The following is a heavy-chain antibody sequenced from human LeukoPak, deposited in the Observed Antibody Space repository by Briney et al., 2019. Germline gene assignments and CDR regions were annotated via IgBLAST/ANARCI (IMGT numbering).Heavy chain of an antibody. CDR3: ARRPADSSGRPNDC. D-gene: IGHD3-22*01. Sequence: PSETLSLTCTVSGGSISSYYWSWIRQPAGKGLEWIGRIYTSGSTNYNPSLKSRVTMSVDTSKNQFSLKLSSVTAADTAVYYCARRPADSSGRPNDCWGQGTLVTVSS. CDR2: IYTSGST. CDR1: GGSISSYY. V-gene: IGHV4-4*07. J-gene: IGHJ4*02.